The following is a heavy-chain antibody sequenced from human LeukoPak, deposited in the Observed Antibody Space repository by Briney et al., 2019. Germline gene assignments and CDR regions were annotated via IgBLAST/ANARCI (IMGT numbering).Heavy chain of an antibody. CDR2: INSGGSST. D-gene: IGHD4-17*01. Sequence: SGGSLRLSCAASGFTFSSYWVHWVRQVPGKGLVWVSRINSGGSSTSHADSVKGRFTISRDNAKNTLYLQMNSLRAEDTAVYYCARGGDYPFDYWGQGTLVTVSS. V-gene: IGHV3-74*01. J-gene: IGHJ4*02. CDR3: ARGGDYPFDY. CDR1: GFTFSSYW.